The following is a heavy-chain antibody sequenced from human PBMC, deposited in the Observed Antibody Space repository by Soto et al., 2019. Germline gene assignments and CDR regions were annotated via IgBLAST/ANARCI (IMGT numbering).Heavy chain of an antibody. Sequence: SETLSLTCTVSGGSISSYYWSWIRQPPGKGLEWIGYIYSSGSTNYNPSLKSRVTISVDTSKNQFSLKLISVTAADTAVYYCARHYYYGSGSYLYYFDYWGQGTLVTVSS. CDR2: IYSSGST. D-gene: IGHD3-10*01. CDR3: ARHYYYGSGSYLYYFDY. J-gene: IGHJ4*02. V-gene: IGHV4-59*08. CDR1: GGSISSYY.